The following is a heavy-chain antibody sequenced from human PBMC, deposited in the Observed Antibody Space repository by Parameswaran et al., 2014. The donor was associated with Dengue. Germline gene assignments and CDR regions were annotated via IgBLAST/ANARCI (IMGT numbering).Heavy chain of an antibody. D-gene: IGHD3-22*01. CDR3: ARPMGQWLYDY. CDR2: ISSSSSYI. V-gene: IGHV3-21*01. J-gene: IGHJ4*02. Sequence: WIRQPPGKRLEWVSSISSSSSYIYYADSVKGRFTISRDNAKNSLYLQMNSLRAEDTAVYYCARPMGQWLYDYWGQGTLVTVSS.